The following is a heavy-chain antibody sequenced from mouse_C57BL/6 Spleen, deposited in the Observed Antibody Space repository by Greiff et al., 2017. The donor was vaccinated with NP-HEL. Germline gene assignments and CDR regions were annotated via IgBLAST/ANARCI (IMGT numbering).Heavy chain of an antibody. J-gene: IGHJ4*01. V-gene: IGHV1-9*01. CDR1: GYTFTGYW. D-gene: IGHD1-1*01. Sequence: VQLQQSGAELMKPGASVKLSCKATGYTFTGYWIEWVKQRPGHGLEWIGEILPGSGSTNYNEKYKGKATFTADTSSNTAYMQLSSLTTEDSAIYYCARWGITTLVSSYYYAMDYWGQGTSVTVSS. CDR3: ARWGITTLVSSYYYAMDY. CDR2: ILPGSGST.